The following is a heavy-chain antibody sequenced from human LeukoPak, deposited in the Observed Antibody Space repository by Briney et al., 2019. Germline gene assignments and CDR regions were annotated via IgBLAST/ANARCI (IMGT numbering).Heavy chain of an antibody. V-gene: IGHV3-21*01. CDR2: ISSSSSYI. D-gene: IGHD4-17*01. CDR1: GFTFSSYS. CDR3: ARGQTTVIPYYFDY. Sequence: PGGSLRLSCAASGFTFSSYSMNWDRQAPGKGLEWVSSISSSSSYIYYADSVKGRFTISRDNAKNSLYLQMNSLRAEDTAVYYCARGQTTVIPYYFDYWGQGTLVTVSS. J-gene: IGHJ4*02.